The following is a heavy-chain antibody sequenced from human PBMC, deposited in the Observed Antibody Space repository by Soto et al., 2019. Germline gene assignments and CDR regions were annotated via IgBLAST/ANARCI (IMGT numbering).Heavy chain of an antibody. Sequence: GGSLRLSCAACGFTFSSYGMHWVRQAPGKGLGWVAVISDDGSNQYYADSVTGRFTISRDNSKNTLYLQMNSLRAEDTAVYYCAKEWVYDSSGWSFDYWGQGTLVTVSS. V-gene: IGHV3-30*18. CDR2: ISDDGSNQ. J-gene: IGHJ4*02. CDR3: AKEWVYDSSGWSFDY. CDR1: GFTFSSYG. D-gene: IGHD3-22*01.